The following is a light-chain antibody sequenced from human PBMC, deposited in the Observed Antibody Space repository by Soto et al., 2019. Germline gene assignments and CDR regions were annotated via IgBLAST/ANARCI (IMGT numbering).Light chain of an antibody. J-gene: IGLJ2*01. CDR1: SSDLGGYNY. V-gene: IGLV2-11*01. Sequence: QSALTQPRSVSGSPGQSVAISCTGTSSDLGGYNYVSWYQQHPGKAPKLMIYDVSKRPPGVPDRFSGSKSGNTASLTISGLQAEDEADYYCCSFAGSDTYVLFGGGTKLTVL. CDR3: CSFAGSDTYVL. CDR2: DVS.